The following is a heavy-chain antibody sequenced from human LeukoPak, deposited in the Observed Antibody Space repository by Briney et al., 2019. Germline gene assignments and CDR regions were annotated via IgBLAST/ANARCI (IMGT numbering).Heavy chain of an antibody. CDR2: IYYSGST. Sequence: SETLSLTCTVSGGSISNYYWSWIRQPPGKGLEWIGYIYYSGSTNYNPSLKSRVTISVDTPKNQFSLKLSSVTAADTAVYYCARHLAARPHDYYYYGMDVWGQGTTVTVSS. J-gene: IGHJ6*02. D-gene: IGHD6-6*01. CDR3: ARHLAARPHDYYYYGMDV. V-gene: IGHV4-59*08. CDR1: GGSISNYY.